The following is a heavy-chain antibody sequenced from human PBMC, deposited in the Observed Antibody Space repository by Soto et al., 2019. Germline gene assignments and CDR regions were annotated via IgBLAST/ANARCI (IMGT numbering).Heavy chain of an antibody. V-gene: IGHV6-1*01. Sequence: PSQTLSLTCAISGDSVSSNSAAWNWIRQSPSRGLEWLGRTYYRSKWYNDYAVSVKSRITINPDTSKNQFSLQLNSVTPEDTAVYYCARMPVTTILWDYGMDVWGQGTTVTVSS. CDR2: TYYRSKWYN. D-gene: IGHD3-10*01. CDR1: GDSVSSNSAA. J-gene: IGHJ6*02. CDR3: ARMPVTTILWDYGMDV.